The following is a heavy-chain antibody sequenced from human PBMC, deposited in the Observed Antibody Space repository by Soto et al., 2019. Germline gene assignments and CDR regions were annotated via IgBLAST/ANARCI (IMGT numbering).Heavy chain of an antibody. CDR3: ARDQDTFRLVVVTSYGMDV. J-gene: IGHJ6*02. V-gene: IGHV1-2*02. CDR2: INPNSGGT. D-gene: IGHD3-22*01. Sequence: ASVKVSCKASGYTFTGYYMHWVRQAPGQGLEWMGWINPNSGGTNYAQKFQGRVTMTRDTSISTAYMELSRLRSDDTAVYYCARDQDTFRLVVVTSYGMDVWGQGTAVTVSS. CDR1: GYTFTGYY.